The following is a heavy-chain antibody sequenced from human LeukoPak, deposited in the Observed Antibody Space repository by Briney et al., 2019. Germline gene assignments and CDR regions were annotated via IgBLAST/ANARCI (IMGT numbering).Heavy chain of an antibody. D-gene: IGHD6-13*01. CDR2: ISGSGGST. CDR3: AKDPYSSSWYGSYFQH. Sequence: GGSLRLSCAASGFSFSNYGMGWVRQAPKKGLEWVSAISGSGGSTYYADSVKGRFTISRDNSKNTLYLQMNSLRAEDTAVYYCAKDPYSSSWYGSYFQHWGQGTLVTVSS. CDR1: GFSFSNYG. J-gene: IGHJ1*01. V-gene: IGHV3-23*01.